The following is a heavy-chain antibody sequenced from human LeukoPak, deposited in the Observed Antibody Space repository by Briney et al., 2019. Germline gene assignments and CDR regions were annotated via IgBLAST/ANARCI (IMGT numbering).Heavy chain of an antibody. J-gene: IGHJ4*02. CDR3: ASGFGYGDYISAY. CDR1: GFTFSTYD. V-gene: IGHV3-21*01. Sequence: GGSLRLSCAVSGFTFSTYDMNWVSQAPGKGLDWVSSISSSSSYIYYADSVKGRFTISRDNAKNSLYLQMNSLRAEDTAVYYCASGFGYGDYISAYWGQGTLVTVSS. D-gene: IGHD4-17*01. CDR2: ISSSSSYI.